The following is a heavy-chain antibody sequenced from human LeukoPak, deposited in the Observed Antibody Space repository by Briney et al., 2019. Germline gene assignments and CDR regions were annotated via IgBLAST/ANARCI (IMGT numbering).Heavy chain of an antibody. J-gene: IGHJ4*02. CDR2: ISDDGRHN. CDR3: ARRMGGSGSYYHLY. CDR1: GFTFSTYA. V-gene: IGHV3-30*14. Sequence: GGSRRLSCAASGFTFSTYAMNWVRQAPGKGLEWVAVISDDGRHNYYADSVKGRFTISRDNSKNTLYLQMNSLRAEDAAVYCCARRMGGSGSYYHLYWGQGTLVTVSS. D-gene: IGHD3-10*01.